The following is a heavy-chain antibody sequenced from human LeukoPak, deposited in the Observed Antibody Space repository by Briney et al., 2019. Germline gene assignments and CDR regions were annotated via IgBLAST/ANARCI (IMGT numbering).Heavy chain of an antibody. D-gene: IGHD3-3*01. J-gene: IGHJ4*02. V-gene: IGHV1-2*02. CDR3: ARDLSSITIFGVVINAYYFDY. Sequence: ASVKVSCKASGYTFTGYYMHWVRQAPGQGLEWMGWINPNNGGTNYAQKFQGRVTMTRDTSISTAYMELSRLRSDDTAVYYCARDLSSITIFGVVINAYYFDYWGQGTLVTVSS. CDR1: GYTFTGYY. CDR2: INPNNGGT.